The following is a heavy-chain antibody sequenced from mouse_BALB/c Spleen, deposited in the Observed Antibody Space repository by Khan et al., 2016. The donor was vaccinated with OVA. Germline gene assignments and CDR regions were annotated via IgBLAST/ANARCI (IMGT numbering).Heavy chain of an antibody. CDR1: GYIFTTYW. CDR3: AREEALYYFDY. V-gene: IGHV1-76*01. J-gene: IGHJ2*01. D-gene: IGHD3-2*02. CDR2: NYPGTGNI. Sequence: QVQLKESGAELVRPGASVKLSCKTSGYIFTTYWIHWVKQRYGQGLEWIARNYPGTGNIYYSANFKGKATLTADNSSSTAYMQFSSLKSEDSAVYFCAREEALYYFDYWGQGTTLTVSS.